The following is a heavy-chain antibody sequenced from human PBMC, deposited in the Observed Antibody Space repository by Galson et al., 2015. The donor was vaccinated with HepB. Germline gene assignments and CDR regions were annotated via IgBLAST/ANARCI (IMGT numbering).Heavy chain of an antibody. J-gene: IGHJ6*03. CDR3: ARSPLRFLDWLPYYDYYYMDV. Sequence: SVKVSCKASGYTFTDYVVNWVRQAPGQGLEWMGWMNTNTGNTTSAPGFAGRFVFSLDTSVTTAYLQIRSQETDDTAVYYCARSPLRFLDWLPYYDYYYMDVWGEGTTVTVSS. CDR2: MNTNTGNT. CDR1: GYTFTDYV. D-gene: IGHD3-3*01. V-gene: IGHV7-4-1*01.